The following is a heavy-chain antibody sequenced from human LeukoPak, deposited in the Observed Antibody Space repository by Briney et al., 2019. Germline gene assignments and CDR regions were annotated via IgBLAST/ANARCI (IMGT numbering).Heavy chain of an antibody. CDR2: IYYSGST. J-gene: IGHJ5*02. V-gene: IGHV4-39*07. D-gene: IGHD4-11*01. CDR1: GGSISSSSYY. Sequence: SETLSLTCTVSGGSISSSSYYWGWIRQPPGKGLEWIGSIYYSGSTYYNPSLKSRVTISVDTSKNQFSLKLSSVTAADTAVYYCAREGGYSNHNWFDPWGQGTLVTVSS. CDR3: AREGGYSNHNWFDP.